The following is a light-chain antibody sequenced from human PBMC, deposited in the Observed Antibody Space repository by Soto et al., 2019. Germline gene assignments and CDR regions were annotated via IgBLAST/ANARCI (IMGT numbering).Light chain of an antibody. Sequence: IVRTQCPATLSVSPGERAILSYRASQSIRINLAWYEEKPCHAPRLLIYAASNRATGVPARFSGSWSRTEFTLTISSLKSEDFAVYYCQQYNTRITFGHGTRLEIK. CDR1: QSIRIN. J-gene: IGKJ5*01. CDR3: QQYNTRIT. V-gene: IGKV3-15*01. CDR2: AAS.